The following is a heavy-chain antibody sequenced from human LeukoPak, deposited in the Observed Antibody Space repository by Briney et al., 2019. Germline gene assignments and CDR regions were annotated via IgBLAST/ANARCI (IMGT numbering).Heavy chain of an antibody. CDR1: GYTFTGYY. CDR2: INPNSGGT. V-gene: IGHV1-2*02. J-gene: IGHJ3*02. Sequence: ASVKVSCKASGYTFTGYYMHWVRQAPGQGLEWMVWINPNSGGTNYAQKFQGRVTMTRDTSISTAYMELSRLRSDDTAVYYCARPNDSSGYHDAFDIWGQGTMVTVSS. CDR3: ARPNDSSGYHDAFDI. D-gene: IGHD3-22*01.